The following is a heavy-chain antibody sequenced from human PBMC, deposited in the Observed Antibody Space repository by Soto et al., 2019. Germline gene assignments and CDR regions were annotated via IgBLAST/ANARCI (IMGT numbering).Heavy chain of an antibody. CDR3: AKDLSVIATVNYFDS. D-gene: IGHD4-17*01. J-gene: IGHJ4*02. CDR1: GFTFSDYG. V-gene: IGHV3-30*18. CDR2: IPYDGTKK. Sequence: QVQLVESGGGVVQPGRSLRLSCTASGFTFSDYGMHWVRQAPGKGLEWVAVIPYDGTKKYYADSVKGRFTISRDNSKNTLYLQMNSLRAEDTAVYYCAKDLSVIATVNYFDSWGQGTLDTVSS.